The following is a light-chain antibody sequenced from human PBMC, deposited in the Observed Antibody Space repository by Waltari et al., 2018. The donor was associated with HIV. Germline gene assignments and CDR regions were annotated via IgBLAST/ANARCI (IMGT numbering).Light chain of an antibody. CDR3: QQSYSTPRT. CDR1: QSFSIY. Sequence: DIQMTQSPSSLSASVGDRVTITCRASQSFSIYLNLSRENPGKAPKCLIYAASSLQSGVPSRFSGSGSGTDFTLTISSLQPEDFATYYCQQSYSTPRTFGQGTKVEIK. V-gene: IGKV1-39*01. J-gene: IGKJ1*01. CDR2: AAS.